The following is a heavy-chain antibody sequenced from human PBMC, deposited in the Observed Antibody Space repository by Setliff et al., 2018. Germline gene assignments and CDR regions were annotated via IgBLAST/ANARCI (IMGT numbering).Heavy chain of an antibody. CDR3: ARSLGYSSSSVDY. J-gene: IGHJ4*02. D-gene: IGHD6-6*01. CDR2: IYYSGST. CDR1: GGSFSTYY. Sequence: KTSETLSLTCAVYGGSFSTYYWIWIRQPPGKGLEWIGSIYYSGSTYYNPSLKSRVTISVDTSKNQFSLKLSSVTAADTAVYYCARSLGYSSSSVDYWGQGTLVTVSS. V-gene: IGHV4-39*01.